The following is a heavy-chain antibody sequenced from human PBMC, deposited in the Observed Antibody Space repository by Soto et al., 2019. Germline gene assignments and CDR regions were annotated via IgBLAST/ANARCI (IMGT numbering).Heavy chain of an antibody. CDR2: IYWDDDK. Sequence: QITLKESGPTLVKPTQTLTLTCTFSGFSLSTSGVGVGWIRQPPGKALEWLALIYWDDDKRYSPSLKSRLTITQDTAKNQVVLTMTNRDPVDTATYYCAQRAGGLRVLERWGQGTPVTVSS. CDR1: GFSLSTSGVG. V-gene: IGHV2-5*02. D-gene: IGHD3-3*01. J-gene: IGHJ4*02. CDR3: AQRAGGLRVLER.